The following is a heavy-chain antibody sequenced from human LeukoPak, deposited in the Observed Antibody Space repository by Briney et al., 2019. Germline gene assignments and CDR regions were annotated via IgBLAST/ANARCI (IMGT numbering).Heavy chain of an antibody. J-gene: IGHJ4*02. Sequence: GGSLRLSCAASGFTFSSYAMSWVRQAPGKGLEWVSAISGSGGSTYYADSEKGRFTISRDNSKNTLYLQMNSLRAEDTAVYYCAKDGGYSYGPSPFDYWGQGTLVTVSS. CDR3: AKDGGYSYGPSPFDY. D-gene: IGHD5-18*01. V-gene: IGHV3-23*01. CDR1: GFTFSSYA. CDR2: ISGSGGST.